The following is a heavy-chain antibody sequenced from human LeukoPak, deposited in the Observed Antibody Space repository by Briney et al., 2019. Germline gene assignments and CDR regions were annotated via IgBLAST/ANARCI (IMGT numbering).Heavy chain of an antibody. Sequence: SETLSLTCTVSGGSVSSGSYYWSWIRQPPGKGLEWIGYIYYSGSTNYNPSLKSRVTISVDTSKNQFSLKLSSVTAADTAVYYCARYSQTLDYWGQGTLVTVSS. CDR3: ARYSQTLDY. V-gene: IGHV4-61*01. D-gene: IGHD5-18*01. CDR1: GGSVSSGSYY. J-gene: IGHJ4*02. CDR2: IYYSGST.